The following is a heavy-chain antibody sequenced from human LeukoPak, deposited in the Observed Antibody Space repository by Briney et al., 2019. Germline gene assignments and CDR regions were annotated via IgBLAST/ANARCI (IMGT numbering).Heavy chain of an antibody. CDR2: ISGNGGAT. CDR1: GYPFYIYG. J-gene: IGHJ4*02. Sequence: ASVKVSCKASGYPFYIYGLSWVRQAPGQGLEWMGQISGNGGATKYAQRFQGRVTMTTDTVTSTAYLELTSLTSDDTAVYYCARDVPDFWSGFDSWGQGTLVTASP. D-gene: IGHD3-3*01. CDR3: ARDVPDFWSGFDS. V-gene: IGHV1-18*01.